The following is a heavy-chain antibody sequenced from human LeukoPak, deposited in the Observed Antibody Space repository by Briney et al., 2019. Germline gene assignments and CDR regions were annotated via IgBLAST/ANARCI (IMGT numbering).Heavy chain of an antibody. CDR2: INQDGSEK. CDR3: ARDRNTDFWSGYYTNYFDY. Sequence: GGSLRLSCAASGFTFSSYWMSWVRQAPGEGLEGVANINQDGSEKYYVDSVKGRFTISRDNAKNSLYLQMNSLRAEDTAVYYCARDRNTDFWSGYYTNYFDYWGQGTLVTVSS. D-gene: IGHD3-3*01. CDR1: GFTFSSYW. V-gene: IGHV3-7*01. J-gene: IGHJ4*02.